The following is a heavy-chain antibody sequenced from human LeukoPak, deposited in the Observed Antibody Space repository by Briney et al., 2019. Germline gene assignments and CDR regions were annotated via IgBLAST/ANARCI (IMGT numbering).Heavy chain of an antibody. J-gene: IGHJ4*02. CDR2: LSYDGSNK. V-gene: IGHV3-30*04. D-gene: IGHD6-19*01. CDR1: GFTFSSYA. CDR3: ASIAEAGDFDY. Sequence: ERSLRLSCAASGFTFSSYAMHWVRQAPGKGLEWVAVLSYDGSNKYYADSVKGRFTISRDNSKNTLYLQMNSLRAEDTAVYYCASIAEAGDFDYWGQGTLVTVSS.